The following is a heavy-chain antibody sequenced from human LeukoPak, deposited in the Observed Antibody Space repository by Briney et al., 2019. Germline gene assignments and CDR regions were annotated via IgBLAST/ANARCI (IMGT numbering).Heavy chain of an antibody. V-gene: IGHV4-59*01. CDR2: ISSIGGT. Sequence: SETLSLTCTVSGGPITTYYWSWIRQPPGKGLEWIGYISSIGGTNYNPSLKSRITISLDTSKNQFSLTVASVTTADTAVYYCARGADFDYRKVYYFDYWGQGALVSASS. D-gene: IGHD3-9*01. CDR3: ARGADFDYRKVYYFDY. J-gene: IGHJ4*02. CDR1: GGPITTYY.